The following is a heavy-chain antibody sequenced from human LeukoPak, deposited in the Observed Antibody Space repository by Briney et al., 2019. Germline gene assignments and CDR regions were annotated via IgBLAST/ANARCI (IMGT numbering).Heavy chain of an antibody. CDR2: ISYSGST. CDR1: GDSMSSYY. CDR3: ARRGAGGIAARHYYYYMDV. D-gene: IGHD6-6*01. Sequence: SETLSLTCTVSGDSMSSYYWSWIRQPPGKGLEWIAYISYSGSTKYNPSLQNRVTISIDTSKDQFSLKLSTVTAADTAVYFCARRGAGGIAARHYYYYMDVWGKGTTVTVSS. V-gene: IGHV4-59*01. J-gene: IGHJ6*03.